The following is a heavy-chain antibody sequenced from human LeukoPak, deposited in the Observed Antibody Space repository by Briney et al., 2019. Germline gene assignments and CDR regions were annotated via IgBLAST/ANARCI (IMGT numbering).Heavy chain of an antibody. V-gene: IGHV3-7*02. CDR2: IKQDGSEK. D-gene: IGHD3-10*01. J-gene: IGHJ4*02. CDR3: AMRHHFGFLDS. Sequence: GGSLRLSCAASGVMFPSYWMTWVRQAPGKGLEWVANIKQDGSEKYYVDSVKGRFTISRDNAKNSVYLQMNSLRAEDTAVYYCAMRHHFGFLDSGGQGTLVTVSS. CDR1: GVMFPSYW.